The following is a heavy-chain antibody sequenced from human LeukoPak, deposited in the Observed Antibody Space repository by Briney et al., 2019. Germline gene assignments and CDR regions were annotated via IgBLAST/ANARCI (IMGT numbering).Heavy chain of an antibody. CDR1: GYTFTSYY. CDR3: ARDVGYCSGGSCSMLEWSYWFDP. Sequence: GASVKVSCKASGYTFTSYYMHWVRQAPGQGLEWMGIINPSGGSTSYAQKFQGRVTMTRDTSTNTVYMELSSLRSEDTAVYYCARDVGYCSGGSCSMLEWSYWFDPWGQGTLVTVSS. CDR2: INPSGGST. J-gene: IGHJ5*02. V-gene: IGHV1-46*01. D-gene: IGHD2-15*01.